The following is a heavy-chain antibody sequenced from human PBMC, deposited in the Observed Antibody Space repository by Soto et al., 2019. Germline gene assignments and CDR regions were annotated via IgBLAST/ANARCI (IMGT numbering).Heavy chain of an antibody. J-gene: IGHJ5*02. CDR3: AKVVVVAATRWFDP. V-gene: IGHV4-34*01. Sequence: SETLSLTCAVYGGSFSGYYWTWIRQPPGTGLEWIGEINYSGSTNYNPSLKSRVTISVDTSKNQFSLKLSSVTAADTAVYYCAKVVVVAATRWFDPWGQGTLVTVSS. CDR1: GGSFSGYY. CDR2: INYSGST. D-gene: IGHD2-15*01.